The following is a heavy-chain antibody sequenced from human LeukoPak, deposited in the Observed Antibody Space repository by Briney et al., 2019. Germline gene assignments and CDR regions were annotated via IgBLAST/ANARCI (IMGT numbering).Heavy chain of an antibody. CDR1: GYTFTGYY. CDR2: INPNSGDT. CDR3: ARPDAYNIFNAFDM. V-gene: IGHV1-2*02. Sequence: GASVKVSCKASGYTFTGYYMHWVRQAPGQGLERMGWINPNSGDTIYAQKFQGRVTMTRDTSISTTYMELSRLRSDDTAVYYCARPDAYNIFNAFDMWGKGQWSPSLQ. J-gene: IGHJ3*02. D-gene: IGHD5-24*01.